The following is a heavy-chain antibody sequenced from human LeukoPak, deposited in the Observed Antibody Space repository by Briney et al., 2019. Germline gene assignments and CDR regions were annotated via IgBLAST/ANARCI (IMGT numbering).Heavy chain of an antibody. V-gene: IGHV3-30*04. J-gene: IGHJ4*02. CDR3: ARQYISGQWYFDY. Sequence: GGSLRLSCAASGFTFSSHALHWVRQAPGKGLEWVAVISSDGSYKYYADSVKGRFTISRDNSKNTLYLQMNSLIPEDTAVYYCARQYISGQWYFDYWGQGTLVTVSS. CDR1: GFTFSSHA. D-gene: IGHD5-18*01. CDR2: ISSDGSYK.